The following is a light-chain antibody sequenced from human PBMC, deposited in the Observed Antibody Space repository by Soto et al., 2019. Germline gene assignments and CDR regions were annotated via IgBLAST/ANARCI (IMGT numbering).Light chain of an antibody. CDR2: WAS. J-gene: IGKJ2*01. CDR1: QSVLHSSNNKND. Sequence: DIVMTQSPDSLAVSLGERATINCKSSQSVLHSSNNKNDLAWYQQKVGQPPKLLIYWASTRQSGVPDRFSGSGSGTAFTLTISTLQAEDVAVYSCQQYFSFPYTFGQGTKVEIK. CDR3: QQYFSFPYT. V-gene: IGKV4-1*01.